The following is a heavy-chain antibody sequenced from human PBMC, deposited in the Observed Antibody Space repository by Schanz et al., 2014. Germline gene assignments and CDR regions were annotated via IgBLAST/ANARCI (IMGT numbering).Heavy chain of an antibody. D-gene: IGHD3-3*01. CDR2: LYYTGNT. V-gene: IGHV4-39*01. J-gene: IGHJ4*02. CDR1: GGSISTSSRY. Sequence: QLHLQESGPGLAKPSETLSLICSVSGGSISTSSRYWGWIRQSPGKGLEWLGSLYYTGNTHYNPSLKRQLTIPLDTSKNQFPRTLTSVTAADTAVYYCVRHGNYEFWHGPTPQFENWGQGTLVTVS. CDR3: VRHGNYEFWHGPTPQFEN.